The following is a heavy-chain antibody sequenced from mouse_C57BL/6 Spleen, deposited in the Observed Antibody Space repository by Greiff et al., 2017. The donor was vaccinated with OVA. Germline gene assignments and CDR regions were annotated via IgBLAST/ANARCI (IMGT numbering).Heavy chain of an antibody. CDR3: ARAQVPYYFDY. Sequence: VQLKESGPELVKPGASVKISCKASGYSFTGYYMNWVKQSPEKSLEWIGEINPSTGGTTYNQKFKAKATLTVDKSSSTAYMQLKSLTSEDSAVYYCARAQVPYYFDYWGQGTTLTVSS. CDR2: INPSTGGT. J-gene: IGHJ2*01. D-gene: IGHD3-2*02. V-gene: IGHV1-42*01. CDR1: GYSFTGYY.